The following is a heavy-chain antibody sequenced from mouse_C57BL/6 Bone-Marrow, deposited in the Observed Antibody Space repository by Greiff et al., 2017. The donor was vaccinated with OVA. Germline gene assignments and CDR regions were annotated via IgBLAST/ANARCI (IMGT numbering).Heavy chain of an antibody. J-gene: IGHJ2*01. V-gene: IGHV5-4*01. CDR2: ISDGGSYT. CDR1: GFTFSSYA. Sequence: EVHLVESGGGLVKPGGSLTLSCAASGFTFSSYAMSWVRQTPEKRLEWVATISDGGSYTYYPDNVKGRFIISRDNAKNNLYLQMSHLKSEDTAMYYCARENYYGSSFGGWGKGTTLTVSS. CDR3: ARENYYGSSFGG. D-gene: IGHD1-1*01.